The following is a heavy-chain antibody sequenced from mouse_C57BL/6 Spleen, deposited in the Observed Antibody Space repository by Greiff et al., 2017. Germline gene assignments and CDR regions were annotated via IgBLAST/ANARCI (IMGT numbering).Heavy chain of an antibody. D-gene: IGHD2-14*01. V-gene: IGHV5-6*01. Sequence: EVKLVESGGDLVKPGGSLKLSCAASGFTFSSYGMSWVRQTPDKRLEWVATISSGGSYNYYPDSVKGRYTISRDNAKNTLYLQMSGLKSEDTAMYYCASQGGTFAYWGQGTLVTVSA. CDR2: ISSGGSYN. CDR3: ASQGGTFAY. CDR1: GFTFSSYG. J-gene: IGHJ3*01.